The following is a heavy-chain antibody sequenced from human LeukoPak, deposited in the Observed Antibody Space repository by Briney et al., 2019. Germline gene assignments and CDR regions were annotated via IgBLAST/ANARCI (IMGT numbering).Heavy chain of an antibody. CDR1: GGSISSSSYY. J-gene: IGHJ6*02. Sequence: KPSETLSLTCTVSGGSISSSSYYWGWIRQPPGKGLVWIGSIYYGGSSYYNPSLNSRVTISVDTSNNQFSLKVKSVTAADTAVYYCARDAGHQLSRRNYYAMDVWGQGTMVTVSS. CDR2: IYYGGSS. D-gene: IGHD2-2*01. V-gene: IGHV4-39*07. CDR3: ARDAGHQLSRRNYYAMDV.